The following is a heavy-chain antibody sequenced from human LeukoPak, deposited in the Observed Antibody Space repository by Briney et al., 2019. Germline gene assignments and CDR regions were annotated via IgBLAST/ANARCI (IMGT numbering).Heavy chain of an antibody. J-gene: IGHJ4*02. CDR2: ISGSGGST. CDR1: GFTFSTYA. V-gene: IGHV3-23*01. D-gene: IGHD6-19*01. CDR3: AKVSVAGHLAAY. Sequence: PGRSLRLSCAASGFTFSTYAMHWVRQAPGKGLEWVSAISGSGGSTYYADSVKGRFTISRDNSKNTLYLQMNSLRAEDTAVYYCAKVSVAGHLAAYWGQGTLVTVSS.